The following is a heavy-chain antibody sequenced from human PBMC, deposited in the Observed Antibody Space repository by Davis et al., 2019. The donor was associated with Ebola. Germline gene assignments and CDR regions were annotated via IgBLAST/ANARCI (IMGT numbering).Heavy chain of an antibody. V-gene: IGHV1-69*05. Sequence: SVKVSCKASGGTFSSYAISWVRQAPGQGLEWMGGIIPIFGTANYAQKFQGRVTITRDTSASTAYMELSSLRSEDTAVYYCARGAYGSGSYYKVLYYYYGMDVWGQGTTVTVSS. CDR2: IIPIFGTA. D-gene: IGHD3-10*01. CDR3: ARGAYGSGSYYKVLYYYYGMDV. J-gene: IGHJ6*02. CDR1: GGTFSSYA.